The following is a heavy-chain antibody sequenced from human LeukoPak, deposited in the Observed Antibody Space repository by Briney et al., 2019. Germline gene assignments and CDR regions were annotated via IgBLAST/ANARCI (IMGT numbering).Heavy chain of an antibody. Sequence: GGSLRLSCVASGFTFSSYAMSWVRQAPGKGLEWVSAISGSGGSTYYADSVKGRFTISRDNSKNTLYLQMNSLRAEDTAVYYCAKDSSGWDNNWFGPWGQGTLVTVSS. CDR1: GFTFSSYA. CDR3: AKDSSGWDNNWFGP. D-gene: IGHD6-19*01. V-gene: IGHV3-23*01. J-gene: IGHJ5*02. CDR2: ISGSGGST.